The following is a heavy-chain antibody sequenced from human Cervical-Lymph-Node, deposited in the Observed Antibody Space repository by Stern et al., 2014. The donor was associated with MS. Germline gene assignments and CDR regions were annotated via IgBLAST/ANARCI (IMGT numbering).Heavy chain of an antibody. D-gene: IGHD1-1*01. CDR3: ARGVPYYYDGMDV. CDR1: GFTLSSYG. J-gene: IGHJ6*02. V-gene: IGHV3-33*01. CDR2: IWYGGSSK. Sequence: VQLVQSGGGVVQPGRSLRLSCAASGFTLSSYGMHWVRQAPGQGLEWVAVIWYGGSSKYYADSVKGRFTIARDNSKNTLYLQMNSLRAEDTAVYYCARGVPYYYDGMDVWGQGTTVTVSS.